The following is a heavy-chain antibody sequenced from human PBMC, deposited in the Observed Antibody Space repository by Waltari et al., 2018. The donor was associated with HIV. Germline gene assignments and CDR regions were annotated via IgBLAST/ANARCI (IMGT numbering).Heavy chain of an antibody. D-gene: IGHD6-13*01. V-gene: IGHV4-39*07. CDR3: PRDYRSLHRPRLWYFDR. CDR1: GGSISSDLYY. Sequence: HRQESGPGLGKASETLSRTCTVSGGSISSDLYYWAWIRQPPGTGPEWIPIINPSGSTAYHPSLKSRVTLPIDPSKTHFSLRLRSVTAAYPPVYFCPRDYRSLHRPRLWYFDRWGRGTQVTVSS. CDR2: INPSGST. J-gene: IGHJ2*01.